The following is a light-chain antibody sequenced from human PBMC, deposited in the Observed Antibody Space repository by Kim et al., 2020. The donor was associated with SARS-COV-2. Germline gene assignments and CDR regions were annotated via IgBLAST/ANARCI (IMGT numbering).Light chain of an antibody. CDR1: DMECQS. CDR2: YDT. J-gene: IGLJ1*01. CDR3: QVWDITSDHYV. V-gene: IGLV3-21*04. Sequence: APGETEWITCKGNDMECQSVHWYRQRPGQAPVLVIYYDTDRPSGIPERFSGSKSATTATLTISRVEAGDEADYYCQVWDITSDHYVFGTGTKVTVL.